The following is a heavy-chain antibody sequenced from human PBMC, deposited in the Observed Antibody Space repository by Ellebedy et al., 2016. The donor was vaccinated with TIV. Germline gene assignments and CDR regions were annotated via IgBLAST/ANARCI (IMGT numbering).Heavy chain of an antibody. CDR1: GGSISSSSYY. Sequence: MPSETLSLTCTVSGGSISSSSYYWGWIRQPPGKGLEWIGTIYYNGSTYYYPSLKSRVTIFADTSKNQFSLKLSSVTAADTAVYYCARGYSYGYCFDYWGQGTLVTVSS. CDR3: ARGYSYGYCFDY. D-gene: IGHD5-18*01. V-gene: IGHV4-39*01. J-gene: IGHJ4*02. CDR2: IYYNGST.